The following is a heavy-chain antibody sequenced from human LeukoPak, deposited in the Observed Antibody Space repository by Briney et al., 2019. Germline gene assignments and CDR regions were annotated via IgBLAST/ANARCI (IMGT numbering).Heavy chain of an antibody. CDR1: GFTFSSYD. J-gene: IGHJ3*02. V-gene: IGHV3-13*01. Sequence: GGSLRLSCAASGFTFSSYDMHWVRQATGKGLEWVSAIGTAGDTYYPGSVKGRFTISRENAKNSLYLQMNSLRAGDTAVYYCARVGEDAFDIWAKGQWSPSLQ. D-gene: IGHD3-16*01. CDR3: ARVGEDAFDI. CDR2: IGTAGDT.